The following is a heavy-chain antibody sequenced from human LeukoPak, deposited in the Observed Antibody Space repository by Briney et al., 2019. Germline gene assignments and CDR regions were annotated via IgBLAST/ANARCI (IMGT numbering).Heavy chain of an antibody. Sequence: PSETLSLTCTVSGGSISSYYWSWIRQPPGKGLEWIGYIYYSGSTNYNPSLKSRVTISVDTSKNQFSLKLSSVTAADTAVYYCARDQGTREGMDVWGQGTTVTVSS. CDR2: IYYSGST. CDR1: GGSISSYY. D-gene: IGHD1-1*01. CDR3: ARDQGTREGMDV. J-gene: IGHJ6*02. V-gene: IGHV4-59*01.